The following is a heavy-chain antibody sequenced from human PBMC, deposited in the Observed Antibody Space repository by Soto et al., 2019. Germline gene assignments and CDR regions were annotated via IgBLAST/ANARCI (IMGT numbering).Heavy chain of an antibody. J-gene: IGHJ4*02. Sequence: ASVKVSCKASGYSFTSHNVHWVRQASGQGLEWMGMINPSGGGANYAQKFQGRVTMTSDTSTSTLYMVLSSLRPEDMAVYYCARARAVETATIVGYWGQGTLVTVSS. CDR2: INPSGGGA. D-gene: IGHD5-12*01. V-gene: IGHV1-46*01. CDR3: ARARAVETATIVGY. CDR1: GYSFTSHN.